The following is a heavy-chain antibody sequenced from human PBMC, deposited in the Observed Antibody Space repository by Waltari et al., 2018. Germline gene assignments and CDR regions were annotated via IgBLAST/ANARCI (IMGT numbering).Heavy chain of an antibody. J-gene: IGHJ4*02. Sequence: EVQLVESGGGLVKPGGSLRLSCAASGFIFSSHNLNWGRQAPGKGWGWVASISTGGTYIHYADSVEGRFTSSRDNTRNALYLQMNSLTVEDTAVYFCARDWQQWLGTGGGFDYWGQGTLVTVSS. CDR3: ARDWQQWLGTGGGFDY. CDR2: ISTGGTYI. D-gene: IGHD6-19*01. CDR1: GFIFSSHN. V-gene: IGHV3-21*01.